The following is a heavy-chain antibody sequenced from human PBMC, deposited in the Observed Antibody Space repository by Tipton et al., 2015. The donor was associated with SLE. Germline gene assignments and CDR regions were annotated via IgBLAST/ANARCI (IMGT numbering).Heavy chain of an antibody. D-gene: IGHD4/OR15-4a*01. J-gene: IGHJ4*02. CDR3: ARRCAKGLGY. Sequence: TLSLTCAFYGGSFSVYYWTWIRQPPGRGLEWIGEINHSGSTNYNPSLKSRVTISVDTSKNQFSLKLRSVTAADAAVYYCARRCAKGLGYWGQGTLLTVSS. V-gene: IGHV4-34*01. CDR1: GGSFSVYY. CDR2: INHSGST.